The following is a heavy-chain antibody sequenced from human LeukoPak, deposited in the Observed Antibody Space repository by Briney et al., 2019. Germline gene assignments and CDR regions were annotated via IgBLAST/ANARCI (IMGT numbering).Heavy chain of an antibody. D-gene: IGHD4-17*01. V-gene: IGHV3-30*18. Sequence: GGSLRLSCAASGFTFSSYGMHWVRQAPGKGLEWVAVISYDGSNKYYADSVKGRFTISRDNSKNTLYLQMNSLRAEDTAVYYCAKARTVTEYYYYGMDVRGQGTTVTVSS. J-gene: IGHJ6*02. CDR1: GFTFSSYG. CDR3: AKARTVTEYYYYGMDV. CDR2: ISYDGSNK.